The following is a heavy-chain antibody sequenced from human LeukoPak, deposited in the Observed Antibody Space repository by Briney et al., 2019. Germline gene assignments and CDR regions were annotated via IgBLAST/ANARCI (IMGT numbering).Heavy chain of an antibody. D-gene: IGHD2-15*01. J-gene: IGHJ4*02. V-gene: IGHV4-59*10. CDR3: ARYCSGGSCYSAHDY. Sequence: SETLSLTCAVYGGSFSGYYWSWIRQPAGKVLEWIGRIYTSGSTNYNPSLKSRVTMSVDTSKNQFSLKLSSVTAADTAVYYCARYCSGGSCYSAHDYWGQGTLVTVSS. CDR2: IYTSGST. CDR1: GGSFSGYY.